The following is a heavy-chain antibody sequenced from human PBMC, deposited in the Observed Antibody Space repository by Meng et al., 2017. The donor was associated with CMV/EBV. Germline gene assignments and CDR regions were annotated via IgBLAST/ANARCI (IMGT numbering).Heavy chain of an antibody. J-gene: IGHJ5*02. CDR2: IIPILGIA. Sequence: VSCKAAGGPFSSYTISWVRQAPGQGLEWMGRIIPILGIANYAQKFQGRVTITADKSTSTAYMELSSLRSEDTAVYYCARDRNWFDPWGQGTLVTVSS. V-gene: IGHV1-69*04. CDR1: GGPFSSYT. CDR3: ARDRNWFDP.